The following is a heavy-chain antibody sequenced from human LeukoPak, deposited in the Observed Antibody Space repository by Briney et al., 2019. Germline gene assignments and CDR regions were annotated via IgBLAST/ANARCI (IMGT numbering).Heavy chain of an antibody. CDR1: GYTFTSYY. V-gene: IGHV1-24*01. CDR2: FDPEDGET. J-gene: IGHJ3*02. D-gene: IGHD4-17*01. Sequence: ASVKVSCKASGYTFTSYYMHWVRQAPGKGLEWMGGFDPEDGETIYAQKFQGRVTMTEDTSTDTAYMELSSLRSEDTAVYYCATVINPWGYGDYKRAFDIWGQGTMVTVSS. CDR3: ATVINPWGYGDYKRAFDI.